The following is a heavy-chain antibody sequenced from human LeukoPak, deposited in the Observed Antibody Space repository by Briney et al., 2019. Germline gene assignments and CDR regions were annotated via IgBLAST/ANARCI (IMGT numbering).Heavy chain of an antibody. V-gene: IGHV1-2*04. CDR1: GYTFTGYY. Sequence: ASVKVSCKASGYTFTGYYMHWVRQAPGQGLEWMGWINPNSGGTNYAQKFQGWVTMTRDTSISTAYMELSRLRSDDTAVYYCARGPDTAMVAFDYWGQGTLVTVSS. CDR3: ARGPDTAMVAFDY. CDR2: INPNSGGT. J-gene: IGHJ4*02. D-gene: IGHD5-18*01.